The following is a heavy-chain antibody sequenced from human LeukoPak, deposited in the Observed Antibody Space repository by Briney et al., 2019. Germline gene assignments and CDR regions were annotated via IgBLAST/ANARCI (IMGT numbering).Heavy chain of an antibody. V-gene: IGHV4-31*03. Sequence: SQTLSLTCTVSGGSISTGGYYWTWIRQHPGKGLEWIGYIYNSGTTYYNPSLESRVTISGDTSKNQLSLKLNSVTAADTAVYYCARTAGWSYGFDYWGQGTLVTVSS. D-gene: IGHD5-18*01. CDR1: GGSISTGGYY. CDR3: ARTAGWSYGFDY. CDR2: IYNSGTT. J-gene: IGHJ4*02.